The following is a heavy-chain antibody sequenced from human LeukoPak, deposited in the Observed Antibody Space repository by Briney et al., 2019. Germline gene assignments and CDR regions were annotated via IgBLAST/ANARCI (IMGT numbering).Heavy chain of an antibody. CDR1: GYTFTGYY. Sequence: ASVKVSCKASGYTFTGYYIHWVRQAPGQGLEWMGWINPNSGGTSYAQKFQGRVTMTRDTSISTAYMELSRLRSDDTAVYYCAKVWYDIQTFDYWGQGTLVTVSS. D-gene: IGHD6-13*01. J-gene: IGHJ4*02. CDR2: INPNSGGT. CDR3: AKVWYDIQTFDY. V-gene: IGHV1-2*02.